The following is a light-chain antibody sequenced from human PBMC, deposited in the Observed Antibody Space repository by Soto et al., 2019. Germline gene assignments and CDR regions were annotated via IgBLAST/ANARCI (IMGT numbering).Light chain of an antibody. CDR2: DVN. CDR1: SSDIGAYNF. J-gene: IGLJ2*01. V-gene: IGLV2-14*03. CDR3: TSWTTSTTMI. Sequence: VLTQPASVSGSPGQSITISCTGTSSDIGAYNFVSWYQQHPGKAPKLMLYDVNIRPSGVSNRFSGSKSGNTASLTISGLQAEDEADYYCTSWTTSTTMIFSGGTKLTVL.